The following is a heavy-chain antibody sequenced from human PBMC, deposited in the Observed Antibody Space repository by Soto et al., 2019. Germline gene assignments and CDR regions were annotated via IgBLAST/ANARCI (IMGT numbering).Heavy chain of an antibody. Sequence: GGSLRLSCAASGFPFDDYAMYWVRQTPGKGLEWVSGISWSGNNMDYRDSVKGRFTISRDNAKNSLYLQMNSLRVEDKALYFCVIGLNLDDNSGWFCFERWGQEPVVTVSS. CDR2: ISWSGNNM. CDR1: GFPFDDYA. V-gene: IGHV3-9*01. D-gene: IGHD6-19*01. J-gene: IGHJ4*02. CDR3: VIGLNLDDNSGWFCFER.